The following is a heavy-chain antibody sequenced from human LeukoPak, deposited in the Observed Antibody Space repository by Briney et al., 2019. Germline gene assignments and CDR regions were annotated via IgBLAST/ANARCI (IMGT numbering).Heavy chain of an antibody. CDR3: ARGGVDYYGSGTYYLMYYFDY. V-gene: IGHV3-23*01. Sequence: PGGSLRLSCAASGFTFSSYGMSWVRQAPGKGLEWVSAVSSSGGTTYYADSVKGRFTISRDNSKNTLSLQMNSLRAEDTAVYYCARGGVDYYGSGTYYLMYYFDYWGQGALVTVSS. CDR2: VSSSGGTT. J-gene: IGHJ4*02. D-gene: IGHD3-10*01. CDR1: GFTFSSYG.